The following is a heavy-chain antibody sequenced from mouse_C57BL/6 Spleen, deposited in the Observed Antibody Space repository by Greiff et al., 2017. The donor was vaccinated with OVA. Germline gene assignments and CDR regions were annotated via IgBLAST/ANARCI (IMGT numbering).Heavy chain of an antibody. CDR1: GFTFSSYA. Sequence: EVQVVESGGGLVKPGGSLKLSCAASGFTFSSYAMSWVRQTPEKRLEWVATISDGGSYTYYPDNVKGRFTISRDNAKNNLYLQMSHLKSEDTAMYYCARDENDYDDWYFDVWGTGTTVTVSS. CDR3: ARDENDYDDWYFDV. J-gene: IGHJ1*03. V-gene: IGHV5-4*01. CDR2: ISDGGSYT. D-gene: IGHD2-4*01.